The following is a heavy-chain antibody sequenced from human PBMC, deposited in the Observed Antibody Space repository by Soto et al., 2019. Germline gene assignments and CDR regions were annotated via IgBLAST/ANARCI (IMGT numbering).Heavy chain of an antibody. CDR3: ARVPSLAAHD. V-gene: IGHV3-7*04. J-gene: IGHJ4*02. CDR2: IKQDGSVN. CDR1: GFTFSYYW. D-gene: IGHD6-19*01. Sequence: EVQLVESGGGLVQPGGSLRLSCAASGFTFSYYWMSWVRQAPGKGLEWVANIKQDGSVNFYVDSVKGRFTISRDNAKNSLSRQMNSGRAGDTAVYYGARVPSLAAHDWGQGTVVTVSS.